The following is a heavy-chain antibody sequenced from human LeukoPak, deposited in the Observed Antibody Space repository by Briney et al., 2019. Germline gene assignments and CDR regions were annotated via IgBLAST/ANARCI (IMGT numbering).Heavy chain of an antibody. J-gene: IGHJ4*02. CDR1: GFSLSNYW. Sequence: PGGSLRLSCAASGFSLSNYWMNWVRQAPVKVLEWVANIKQDGSEKNYVDSVKGRFSISRDNAKNSLILQMNSLRDEDTAVYYCARGVWPPFDSWGQGTLVSVSS. CDR3: ARGVWPPFDS. V-gene: IGHV3-7*01. CDR2: IKQDGSEK.